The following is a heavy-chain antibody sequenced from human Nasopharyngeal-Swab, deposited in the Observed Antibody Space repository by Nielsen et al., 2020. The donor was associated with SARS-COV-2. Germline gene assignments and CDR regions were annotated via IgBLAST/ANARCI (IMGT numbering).Heavy chain of an antibody. Sequence: GESLKISCAASGFTFSSYWMHWVRQAPGKGLVWAARIKSDGSSTSYADSVKGRFTISRDNAKNTLYLQMNSLRAEDTAVYYCARAYYFDSWGQGTLVTASS. J-gene: IGHJ4*02. CDR3: ARAYYFDS. V-gene: IGHV3-74*01. CDR2: IKSDGSST. CDR1: GFTFSSYW.